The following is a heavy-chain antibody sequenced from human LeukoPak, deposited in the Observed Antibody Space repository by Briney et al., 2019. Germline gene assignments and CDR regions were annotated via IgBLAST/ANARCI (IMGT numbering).Heavy chain of an antibody. Sequence: SETLSLTCTVSGGSISSGGYYWSWIRQPPGKGLEWIGYIYHSGSTYYNPSLKSRVTISVDRSKNQFSLKLSSVTAADTAVYYCARWGKRFGESYVFDYWGQGTLVTVSS. J-gene: IGHJ4*02. CDR1: GGSISSGGYY. D-gene: IGHD3-10*01. V-gene: IGHV4-30-2*01. CDR3: ARWGKRFGESYVFDY. CDR2: IYHSGST.